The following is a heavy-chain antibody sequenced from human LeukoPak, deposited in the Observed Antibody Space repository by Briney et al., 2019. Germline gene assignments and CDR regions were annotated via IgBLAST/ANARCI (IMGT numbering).Heavy chain of an antibody. CDR2: ISYDGSNK. CDR3: ARDGVSYMDYGDYSYYFDY. CDR1: GFTFSSYA. Sequence: GGSLRLSCAASGFTFSSYAMHWVRQAPGKGLEWVAVISYDGSNKYYADSVKGRFTISRDNSKNTLYLQMNSLRAEDTAVYYCARDGVSYMDYGDYSYYFDYWGQGTLVTVSS. J-gene: IGHJ4*02. D-gene: IGHD4-17*01. V-gene: IGHV3-30*04.